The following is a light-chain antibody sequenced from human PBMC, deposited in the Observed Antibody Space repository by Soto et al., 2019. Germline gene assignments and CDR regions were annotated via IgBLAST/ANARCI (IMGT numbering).Light chain of an antibody. CDR3: SSYTTSATRV. CDR2: EVS. Sequence: QSALTQPASVSGSPGQSITISCTGTSSDIGTYIYVSWYQHHPGKAPKLVLYEVSNRPSGVSNRFSGSKSGNTASLTISGLQAEDEADYYCSSYTTSATRVFGGGTKLTVL. J-gene: IGLJ2*01. CDR1: SSDIGTYIY. V-gene: IGLV2-14*01.